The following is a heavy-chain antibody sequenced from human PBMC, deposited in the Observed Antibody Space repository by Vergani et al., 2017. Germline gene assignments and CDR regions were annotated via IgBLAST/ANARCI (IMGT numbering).Heavy chain of an antibody. CDR3: ASSYGAGSYPI. CDR2: INHRGSP. J-gene: IGHJ4*02. Sequence: QIQLQQWGGGLVKPSETLSLSCGVFNESFSGYSWAWIRQAPGRGPEWIGEINHRGSPTYNRSLRSRVSISADPSKSQFSLTVNSVTAADTAVYYFASSYGAGSYPIWGQGSLVIVSS. V-gene: IGHV4-34*02. D-gene: IGHD3-10*01. CDR1: NESFSGYS.